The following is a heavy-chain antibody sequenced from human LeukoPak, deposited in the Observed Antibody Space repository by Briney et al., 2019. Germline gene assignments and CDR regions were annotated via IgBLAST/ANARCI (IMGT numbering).Heavy chain of an antibody. CDR2: VYSSGNT. V-gene: IGHV4-4*07. CDR3: AGGSASPAALAFDI. J-gene: IGHJ3*02. Sequence: SETLSLTCSVSGGSISSHFWSWIRQPAGKGLEWIGRVYSSGNTNYNPSLKSRLTMLVDTSKNQFSLKLSSVTAADTAVYYCAGGSASPAALAFDIWGQGTMVTVSS. D-gene: IGHD2-15*01. CDR1: GGSISSHF.